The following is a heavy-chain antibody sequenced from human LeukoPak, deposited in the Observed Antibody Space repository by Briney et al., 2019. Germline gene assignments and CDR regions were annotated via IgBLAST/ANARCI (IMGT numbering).Heavy chain of an antibody. CDR2: ISYDGSNK. D-gene: IGHD3-9*01. CDR3: AKGSVYDILTGYYTHFDY. Sequence: PGRSLRLSCAASGFTFSSYGMHWVRQALGKGLEWVAVISYDGSNKYYADSVKGRFTISRDNSKNTLYLQMNSLRAEDTAVYYCAKGSVYDILTGYYTHFDYWGQGTLVTVSS. V-gene: IGHV3-30*18. CDR1: GFTFSSYG. J-gene: IGHJ4*02.